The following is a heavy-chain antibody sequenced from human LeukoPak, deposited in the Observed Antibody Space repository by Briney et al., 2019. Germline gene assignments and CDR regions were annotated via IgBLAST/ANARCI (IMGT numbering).Heavy chain of an antibody. D-gene: IGHD3-10*01. CDR2: IIPIFGTA. Sequence: SVKVSCKASGGTFSSYAISWVRQAPGQGLEWMGGIIPIFGTANYAQKFQGRVTITADKSTSTAYMELSSLRSEDTAVYYCAFWGGGFGELLQYYYYYYYMDVWGKGTTVTVSS. J-gene: IGHJ6*03. V-gene: IGHV1-69*06. CDR1: GGTFSSYA. CDR3: AFWGGGFGELLQYYYYYYYMDV.